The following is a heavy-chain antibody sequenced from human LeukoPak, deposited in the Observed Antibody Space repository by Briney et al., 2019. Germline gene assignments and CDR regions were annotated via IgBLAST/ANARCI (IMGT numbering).Heavy chain of an antibody. Sequence: GRSLRLSCAASGFTFSSYAMHWVRQAPGKGLEYVSAISSNGGSTYYANSVKGRFTISRDNSKSTLYLQMGSLRAEDMAVYYCAAAPGYWGQGTLVTVSS. CDR2: ISSNGGST. CDR3: AAAPGY. V-gene: IGHV3-64*01. J-gene: IGHJ4*02. CDR1: GFTFSSYA. D-gene: IGHD2-15*01.